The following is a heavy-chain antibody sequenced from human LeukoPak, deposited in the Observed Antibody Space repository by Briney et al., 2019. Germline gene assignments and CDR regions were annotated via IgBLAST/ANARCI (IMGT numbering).Heavy chain of an antibody. CDR2: INPNSGGT. CDR3: TASSGGDAFDI. Sequence: ASVKVSCNASGYTFTGYYMHWVRQAPGQGLEWMGWINPNSGGTNYAQKFQGRVTMTRDTSISTAYMELSRLRSDDTAVYYCTASSGGDAFDIWGQGTMVTVSS. V-gene: IGHV1-2*02. D-gene: IGHD2-15*01. CDR1: GYTFTGYY. J-gene: IGHJ3*02.